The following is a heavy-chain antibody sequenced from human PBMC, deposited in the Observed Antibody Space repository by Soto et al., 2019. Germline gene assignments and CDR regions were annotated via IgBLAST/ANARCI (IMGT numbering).Heavy chain of an antibody. Sequence: EVQLVESGGGLVQPGGSLRLSCAASGLIFSDYHMDWVRQAPGKGLEWVGRIRRKANSYTTEYAASVTGRFTISRDDSKNSLYLQMNSLTSEDTAVYYCAMLGGWSGGSSGMDVWGQETTVTFSS. CDR2: IRRKANSYTT. J-gene: IGHJ6*02. CDR1: GLIFSDYH. CDR3: AMLGGWSGGSSGMDV. V-gene: IGHV3-72*01. D-gene: IGHD6-19*01.